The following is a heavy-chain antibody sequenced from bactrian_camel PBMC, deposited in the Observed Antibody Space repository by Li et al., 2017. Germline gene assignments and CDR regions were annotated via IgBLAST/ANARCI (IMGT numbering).Heavy chain of an antibody. J-gene: IGHJ4*01. CDR1: RYTYTANC. V-gene: IGHV3S40*01. CDR3: VRDLLQHHFY. Sequence: VQLVESGGGSVQAGGALRLSCTASRYTYTANCMGWFRQAPGKGLEWVSGIYSDGATTYYADSVKGRFAISRDNAKNTVYLQMNSLKIEDTAVYYCVRDLLQHHFYWGQGTQVTVS. CDR2: IYSDGATT. D-gene: IGHD2*01.